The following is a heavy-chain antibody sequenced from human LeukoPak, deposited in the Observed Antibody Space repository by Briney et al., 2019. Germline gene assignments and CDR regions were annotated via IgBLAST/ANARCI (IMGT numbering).Heavy chain of an antibody. J-gene: IGHJ4*02. D-gene: IGHD3-16*01. Sequence: PGGSLRLSCAASGFTFSSYAMSWVRLAPGKGLEWVSGISGGGGSTYYADSVKGPFTISRDNSKNTLFLQMNSLRAEDTAVDYCAKDQERSSYGLCDYWRQGTLVTVSS. CDR1: GFTFSSYA. CDR2: ISGGGGST. V-gene: IGHV3-23*01. CDR3: AKDQERSSYGLCDY.